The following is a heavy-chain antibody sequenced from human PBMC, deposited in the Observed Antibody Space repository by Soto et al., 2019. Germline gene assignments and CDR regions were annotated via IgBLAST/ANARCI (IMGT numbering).Heavy chain of an antibody. Sequence: QVQLQESGPGLVKPSQTLSLTCTVSGGSISSGGYYWSWIRQHPGKGLEWIGYIYYSGSTYYNPSLNSRVXXSXDXXKNQFSLKLSSVTAADTAVYYCARATRHYFWYFDLWGRGTLVTVSS. V-gene: IGHV4-31*03. J-gene: IGHJ2*01. D-gene: IGHD1-26*01. CDR2: IYYSGST. CDR1: GGSISSGGYY. CDR3: ARATRHYFWYFDL.